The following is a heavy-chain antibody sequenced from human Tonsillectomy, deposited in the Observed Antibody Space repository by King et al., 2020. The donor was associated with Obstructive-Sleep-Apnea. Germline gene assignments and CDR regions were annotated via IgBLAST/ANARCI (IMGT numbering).Heavy chain of an antibody. V-gene: IGHV3-43D*03. J-gene: IGHJ4*02. CDR3: ARGPDYYDSTGYFHY. D-gene: IGHD3-22*01. Sequence: VQLVQSGGVVVQPGGSLRLSCAASGFTFDDYAMPWVRHAPGKGLEWISLITWDGGSTYYADSVKGRFTISRDNSEKSLYLQMNSLRAEDTALYYCARGPDYYDSTGYFHYWGQGTLVTVSS. CDR2: ITWDGGST. CDR1: GFTFDDYA.